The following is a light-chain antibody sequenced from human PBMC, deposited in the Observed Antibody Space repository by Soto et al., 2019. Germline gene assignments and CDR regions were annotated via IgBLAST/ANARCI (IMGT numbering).Light chain of an antibody. CDR1: QSVSSN. CDR2: GAS. CDR3: QQYGSSPLIT. Sequence: EIVMTHSPATLSVSPCERATLSFSASQSVSSNLAWYQQKPGQAPRLLIYGASIRATGIPDRFSGSGSGTDFTLTISRLEPEDFAVYYCQQYGSSPLITFGQGTRLEIK. V-gene: IGKV3-20*01. J-gene: IGKJ5*01.